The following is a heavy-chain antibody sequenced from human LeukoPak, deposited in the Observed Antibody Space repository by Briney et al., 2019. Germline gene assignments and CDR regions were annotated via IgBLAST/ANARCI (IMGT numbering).Heavy chain of an antibody. Sequence: SETLSLTCTVSGGSISSYYWTWIRQPPGKGLEWIGYFYYNGITNYNPSLKSRVTISVDTSKNQFSLKLSSVTAADTAVYYCAREGDTAMEEAFDIWGQGTMVTVSS. CDR3: AREGDTAMEEAFDI. CDR1: GGSISSYY. D-gene: IGHD5-18*01. J-gene: IGHJ3*02. V-gene: IGHV4-59*01. CDR2: FYYNGIT.